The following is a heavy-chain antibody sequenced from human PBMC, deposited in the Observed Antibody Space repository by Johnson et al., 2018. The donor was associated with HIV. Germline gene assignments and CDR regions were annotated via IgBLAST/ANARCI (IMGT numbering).Heavy chain of an antibody. CDR1: GFTVSSTY. J-gene: IGHJ3*02. Sequence: MLLVESGGGLVQPGGSLRLSCAASGFTVSSTYMSWVRQAPGKGLEWLSVLYSDGRTYYADSVKGRFTISRDGSKNTLFLQMNSLRAEDTAVYYCARRCSSSSCSHGAFDIWGQGTVVTVSS. V-gene: IGHV3-53*01. CDR3: ARRCSSSSCSHGAFDI. D-gene: IGHD2-2*01. CDR2: LYSDGRT.